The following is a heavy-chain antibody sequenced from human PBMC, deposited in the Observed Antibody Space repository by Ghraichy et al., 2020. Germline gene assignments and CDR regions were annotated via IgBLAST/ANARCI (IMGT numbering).Heavy chain of an antibody. J-gene: IGHJ4*02. CDR2: ISPYNGNT. V-gene: IGHV1-18*01. D-gene: IGHD1-26*01. CDR1: GYTFTSYG. Sequence: VSCKASGYTFTSYGIAWVRQAPGQGLEWMGWISPYNGNTNYAQNLQGRVTMTTDTSTTTAYMELRSLRSDDTAVYYCARFGVYSGSYHGADYWGQGTLVTVSS. CDR3: ARFGVYSGSYHGADY.